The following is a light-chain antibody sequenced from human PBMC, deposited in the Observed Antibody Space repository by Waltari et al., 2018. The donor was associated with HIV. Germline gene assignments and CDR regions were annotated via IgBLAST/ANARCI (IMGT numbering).Light chain of an antibody. CDR1: QSVSVN. J-gene: IGKJ1*01. CDR2: GAS. Sequence: EVVMTQSPATLSVSPGERATLTCRASQSVSVNLAWYQQKPGQPPRLLIYGASSRATGIPDRFSGSGSVTDFTITISRLEPEDFAVYYCQQYGSSPWTFGQGTKVEIK. CDR3: QQYGSSPWT. V-gene: IGKV3-20*01.